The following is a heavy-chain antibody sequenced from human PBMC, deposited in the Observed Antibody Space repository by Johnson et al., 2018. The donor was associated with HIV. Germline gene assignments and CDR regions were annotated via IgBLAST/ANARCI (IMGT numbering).Heavy chain of an antibody. CDR3: ARGEGAYCGGDCYYAFDI. J-gene: IGHJ3*02. V-gene: IGHV3-53*04. CDR1: GFTFSSYD. CDR2: INTGGNA. Sequence: VQLVESGGGLVKPGGSLRLSCAASGFTFSSYDMHWVRQAPGKGLEWVSLINTGGNAYYADSVKGRFTISRHNSKNTLYLQVDSLRVEDTAVYYCARGEGAYCGGDCYYAFDIWGQGTMVTVSS. D-gene: IGHD2-21*02.